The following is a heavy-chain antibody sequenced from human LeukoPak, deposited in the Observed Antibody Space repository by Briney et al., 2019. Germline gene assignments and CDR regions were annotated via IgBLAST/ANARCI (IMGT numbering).Heavy chain of an antibody. J-gene: IGHJ4*02. D-gene: IGHD6-19*01. CDR3: ARVVYSSGWFDY. V-gene: IGHV3-21*01. CDR2: ISDGSNYI. CDR1: GFTFSTYI. Sequence: GGSLRLSCAASGFTFSTYIMHWFRQAPGKGLEWVSSISDGSNYIYYADSLRGRFTISRDNAKNSLYLQINSLRVEDTAVYYCARVVYSSGWFDYWGQGTLVTVSS.